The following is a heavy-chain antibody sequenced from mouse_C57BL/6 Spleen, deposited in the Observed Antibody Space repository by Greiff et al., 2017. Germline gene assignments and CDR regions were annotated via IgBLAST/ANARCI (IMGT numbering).Heavy chain of an antibody. CDR3: ARDRGVLDY. Sequence: EVHLVESGGGLVKPGGSLKLSCAASGFTFSSYAMSWVRQTPEKRLEWVATISDGGSYTYYPDNVKGRFTISRDNAKNNLYLQMSHLKSEDTAMYYCARDRGVLDYWGQGTTLTVSS. J-gene: IGHJ2*01. D-gene: IGHD3-1*01. CDR1: GFTFSSYA. V-gene: IGHV5-4*01. CDR2: ISDGGSYT.